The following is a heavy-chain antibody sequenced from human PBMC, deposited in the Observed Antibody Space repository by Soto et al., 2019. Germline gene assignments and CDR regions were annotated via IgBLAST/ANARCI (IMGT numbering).Heavy chain of an antibody. Sequence: SETLSLTCTVSGGSISSYYWSWIRQPPGKGLEWIGYIYYSGSTNYNPSLKSRVTISVDTSKNQFSLKLSSVTVADTAVYYCARDYGDSLPYYWGQGTLVTVSS. D-gene: IGHD4-17*01. J-gene: IGHJ4*02. CDR3: ARDYGDSLPYY. CDR2: IYYSGST. V-gene: IGHV4-59*01. CDR1: GGSISSYY.